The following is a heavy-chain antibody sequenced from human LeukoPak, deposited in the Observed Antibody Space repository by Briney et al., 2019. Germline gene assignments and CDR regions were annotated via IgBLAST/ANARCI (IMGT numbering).Heavy chain of an antibody. J-gene: IGHJ4*02. V-gene: IGHV3-74*01. D-gene: IGHD4-23*01. Sequence: PGGSLRLSCAASGFTFSNYWMHWVRQAPGKGPVWVSRINTDGNITTYADSVKGRFSISRDNAKNALYLQMNSLRAEDTAVYYCARRGSGGNSDFWGQGTLVTVSS. CDR2: INTDGNIT. CDR1: GFTFSNYW. CDR3: ARRGSGGNSDF.